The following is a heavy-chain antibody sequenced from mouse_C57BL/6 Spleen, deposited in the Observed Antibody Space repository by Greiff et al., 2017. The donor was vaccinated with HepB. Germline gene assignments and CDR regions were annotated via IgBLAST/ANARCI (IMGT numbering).Heavy chain of an antibody. V-gene: IGHV5-17*01. CDR2: ISSGSSTI. Sequence: EVKLVESGGGLVKPGGSLKLSCAASGFTFSDYGMHWVRQAPEKGLEWVAYISSGSSTIYYADTVKGRFTISRDNAKNTLFLQMTSLRSEDTAMYYCEKLGICYYAMDYWGQGTSVTVSS. J-gene: IGHJ4*01. CDR3: EKLGICYYAMDY. CDR1: GFTFSDYG. D-gene: IGHD6-1*01.